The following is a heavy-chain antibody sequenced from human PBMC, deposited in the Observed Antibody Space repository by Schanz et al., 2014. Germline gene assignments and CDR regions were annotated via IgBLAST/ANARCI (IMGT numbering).Heavy chain of an antibody. CDR2: IWSDGTNE. V-gene: IGHV3-33*08. Sequence: VQLAESGGGLVQPGGSLRLSCAASGFTFGDYAMTWVRQAPGKGLEWVAVIWSDGTNEYYADSVKGRFTISGDSSKYTVYLQMNSLRAEDTAVYYCVRDSFFAFDYWGQGTLVTVSS. J-gene: IGHJ4*02. CDR1: GFTFGDYA. CDR3: VRDSFFAFDY. D-gene: IGHD3-3*01.